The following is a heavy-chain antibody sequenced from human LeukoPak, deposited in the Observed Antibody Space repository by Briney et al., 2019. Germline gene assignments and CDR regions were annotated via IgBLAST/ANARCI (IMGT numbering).Heavy chain of an antibody. CDR3: AKANYYGAGTYYTIDN. J-gene: IGHJ4*02. D-gene: IGHD3-10*01. V-gene: IGHV3-23*01. CDR1: GFTFSSHG. CDR2: IIPSGHTT. Sequence: GGSLRLSCVASGFTFSSHGMNWVRQAPGKGLEWVSGIIPSGHTTYYADSVKGRFTISRDNSKNTLFLQMNSLRVEDTAVYYCAKANYYGAGTYYTIDNWGQGTLVTVSS.